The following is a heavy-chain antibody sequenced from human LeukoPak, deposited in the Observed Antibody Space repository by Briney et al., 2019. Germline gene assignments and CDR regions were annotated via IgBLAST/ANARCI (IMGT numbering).Heavy chain of an antibody. CDR3: ARDLRRGALLLWFGELSA. CDR2: INPNSGGT. Sequence: ASVKVSCKVSGYTFNDYYMHWVRQAPGQGLEWMGWINPNSGGTYYAQKFQGRVSVTRDTSISTAYMELNRLRSDDTAVYYCARDLRRGALLLWFGELSAWGQGTLITVSS. V-gene: IGHV1-2*02. CDR1: GYTFNDYY. D-gene: IGHD3-10*01. J-gene: IGHJ5*02.